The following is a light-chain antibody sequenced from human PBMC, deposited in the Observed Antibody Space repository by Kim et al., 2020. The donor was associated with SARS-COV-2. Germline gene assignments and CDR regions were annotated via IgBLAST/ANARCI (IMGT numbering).Light chain of an antibody. CDR2: DDS. J-gene: IGLJ2*01. Sequence: GHSITISCTGTGSDVGGYNYVSWYQQQPGKAPRRMIYDDSNRPSGVSNRFSGSKSGNTASLTISGLQAEDEADYYCSSYTSSSTVVFGGGTQLTVL. CDR3: SSYTSSSTVV. CDR1: GSDVGGYNY. V-gene: IGLV2-14*03.